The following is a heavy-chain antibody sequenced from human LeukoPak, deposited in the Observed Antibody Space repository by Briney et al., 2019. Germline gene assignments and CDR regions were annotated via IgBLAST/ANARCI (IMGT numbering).Heavy chain of an antibody. Sequence: RSGGSLRLSCAASGFTFSSYGMHWVRQAPGKGLEWVAFIRYDGSNKYYADSVKGRFTISRDNSKNTLYLQMNSLRAEDTAVYYCAKDRPPAFGVPATGRPLDYWGQGTLVTVSS. J-gene: IGHJ4*02. CDR2: IRYDGSNK. CDR1: GFTFSSYG. CDR3: AKDRPPAFGVPATGRPLDY. D-gene: IGHD2-2*01. V-gene: IGHV3-30*02.